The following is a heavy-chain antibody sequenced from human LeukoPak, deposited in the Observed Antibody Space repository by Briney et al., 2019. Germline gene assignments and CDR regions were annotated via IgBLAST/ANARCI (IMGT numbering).Heavy chain of an antibody. CDR1: GFTFSDYS. Sequence: GGSLRLSCAVSGFTFSDYSMNWVRQAPGKGLEWVSCISFSVNTKYYGDSVKGRFTISRDNAKNSLYLQMNSLRAEDTAVYYCARDNQFDILTGYYTLNYFDYWGQGTLVTVSS. J-gene: IGHJ4*02. CDR3: ARDNQFDILTGYYTLNYFDY. V-gene: IGHV3-48*04. D-gene: IGHD3-9*01. CDR2: ISFSVNTK.